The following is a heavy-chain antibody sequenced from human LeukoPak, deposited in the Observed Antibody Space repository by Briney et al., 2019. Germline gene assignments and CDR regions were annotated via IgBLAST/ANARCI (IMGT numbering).Heavy chain of an antibody. D-gene: IGHD3-10*01. CDR2: VSYDGSSE. J-gene: IGHJ5*02. Sequence: GRSLRLSCAASGFPFRRHDKHWVRQAPGRGLEWVASVSYDGSSEKYEDSVKGRFTISRDNSQSTLYVQMNTLRVEDTALYYCARALSNHGSGKDNWFDPWGQGTLVTVSS. CDR3: ARALSNHGSGKDNWFDP. V-gene: IGHV3-30*04. CDR1: GFPFRRHD.